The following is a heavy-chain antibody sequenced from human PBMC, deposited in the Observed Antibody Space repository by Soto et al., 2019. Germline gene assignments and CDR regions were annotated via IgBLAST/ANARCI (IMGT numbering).Heavy chain of an antibody. CDR2: ISGSGGST. J-gene: IGHJ5*02. Sequence: EVQLLESGGGLVQPGGSLRLSCAASGFTFSSYAMSWVRQAPGKGLEWVSAISGSGGSTYYADSVKGRFTISRDNSKNTLYLQMNSLGAEDTAVYYCAKAASGCSGGSCYSGTSSWGQGTLVTVSS. CDR1: GFTFSSYA. V-gene: IGHV3-23*01. D-gene: IGHD2-15*01. CDR3: AKAASGCSGGSCYSGTSS.